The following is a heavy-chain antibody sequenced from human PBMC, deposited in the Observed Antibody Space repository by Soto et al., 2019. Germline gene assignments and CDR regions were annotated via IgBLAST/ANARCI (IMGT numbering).Heavy chain of an antibody. CDR2: INHSGST. CDR3: ARGRPYYGSGSPDAFDI. Sequence: SETLSLTCAVYGGSFSGYYWSWIRQPPGKGLEWIGEINHSGSTNYNPSLKSRVTISVDTSKNQFSLKLSSVTAADTAVYYCARGRPYYGSGSPDAFDIWGQGTMVTVSS. D-gene: IGHD3-10*01. J-gene: IGHJ3*02. CDR1: GGSFSGYY. V-gene: IGHV4-34*01.